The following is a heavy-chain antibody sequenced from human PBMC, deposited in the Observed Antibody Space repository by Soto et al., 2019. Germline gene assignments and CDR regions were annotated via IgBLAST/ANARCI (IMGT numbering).Heavy chain of an antibody. J-gene: IGHJ5*02. V-gene: IGHV4-31*03. CDR3: ARVYGDYADFWFDP. D-gene: IGHD4-17*01. Sequence: QVQLQESGPGLVKPSQTLSLTCTVSGGSISSGGYYWSWIRQHPGKGLEWIGYIYYSGSTYYNPSLKIRVTISVDTSKNQFSLKLSSVTAADTAVYYCARVYGDYADFWFDPWGQGTLVTVSS. CDR2: IYYSGST. CDR1: GGSISSGGYY.